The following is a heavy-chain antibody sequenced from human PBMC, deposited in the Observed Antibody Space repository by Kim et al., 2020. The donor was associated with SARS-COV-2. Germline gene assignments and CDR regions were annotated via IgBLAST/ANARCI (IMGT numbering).Heavy chain of an antibody. CDR3: AREYHDYGDYYVVLNDY. CDR2: IYYSGST. CDR1: GGSISSYY. V-gene: IGHV4-59*01. J-gene: IGHJ4*02. Sequence: SETLSLTCTVSGGSISSYYWSWIRQPPGKGLEWIGYIYYSGSTNYNPSLKSRVTISVDTSKNQFSLKLSSVTAADTAVYYCAREYHDYGDYYVVLNDYWGQGTLVTVSS. D-gene: IGHD4-17*01.